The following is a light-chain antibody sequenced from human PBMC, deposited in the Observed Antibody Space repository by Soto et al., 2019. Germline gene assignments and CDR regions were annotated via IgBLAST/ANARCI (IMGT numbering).Light chain of an antibody. J-gene: IGLJ1*01. CDR3: SSYTSSSSNV. Sequence: QSALTQPASVSGSPGQSITISCTGTCSDVGGYNYVSWYQQYPGEAPKLMIFDVSYRPSGVSNRFSGSKSGNTASLTISGLQAEDEADYYCSSYTSSSSNVFGSGTKLTVL. CDR2: DVS. CDR1: CSDVGGYNY. V-gene: IGLV2-14*01.